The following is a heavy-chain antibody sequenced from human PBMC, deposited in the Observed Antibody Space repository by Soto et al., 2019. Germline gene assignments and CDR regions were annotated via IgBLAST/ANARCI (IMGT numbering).Heavy chain of an antibody. CDR1: GFTFSSYA. V-gene: IGHV3-23*01. J-gene: IGHJ4*02. CDR3: AKLFLAQWWCLDY. Sequence: GGSLRLSCAASGFTFSSYAMAWVRQAPGKGLEWVSSVSASGGTTNYADSVKGRFTISRDNDNNTLFLQMNSLRAEGTAVYYCAKLFLAQWWCLDYWGQGALVTVSS. CDR2: VSASGGTT. D-gene: IGHD2-8*02.